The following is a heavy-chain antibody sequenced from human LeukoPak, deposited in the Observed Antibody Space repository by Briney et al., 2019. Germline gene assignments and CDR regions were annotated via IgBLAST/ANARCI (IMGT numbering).Heavy chain of an antibody. V-gene: IGHV4-61*08. Sequence: SETLSLTCTVSGGSVSSGGYYWSWIRQPPGEGLEWVGYIYYSGRTNYNPSLKSRVTISLGPSENQFSLRLSSVTVADTAVYFCARAGTPEAGTIQDSWGQGALVTVSS. J-gene: IGHJ5*02. CDR2: IYYSGRT. CDR3: ARAGTPEAGTIQDS. D-gene: IGHD6-13*01. CDR1: GGSVSSGGYY.